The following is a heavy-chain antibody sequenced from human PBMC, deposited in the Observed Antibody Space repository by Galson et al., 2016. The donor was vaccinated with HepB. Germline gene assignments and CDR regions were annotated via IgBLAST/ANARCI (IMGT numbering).Heavy chain of an antibody. CDR2: ISYDGSNK. CDR1: GFVFSVYG. CDR3: AKNLNYDIMTGYYANWYFDL. Sequence: SLRLSCAASGFVFSVYGMHWVRQTPGKGLEWVAVISYDGSNKYYADSVKGRFTISRDNSKKTLYLQMNSLRAEGTAVYYCAKNLNYDIMTGYYANWYFDLWGRGTLVTVSS. V-gene: IGHV3-30*18. D-gene: IGHD3-9*01. J-gene: IGHJ2*01.